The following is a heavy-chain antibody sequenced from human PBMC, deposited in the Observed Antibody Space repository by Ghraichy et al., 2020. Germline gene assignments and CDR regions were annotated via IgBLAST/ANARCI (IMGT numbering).Heavy chain of an antibody. CDR1: GFTVSSNY. CDR3: ARVTGYDSSGYYLYYFDY. D-gene: IGHD3-22*01. J-gene: IGHJ4*02. V-gene: IGHV3-53*04. Sequence: GESLNISCAASGFTVSSNYMSWVRQAPGKGLEWVSVIYSGGSTYYADSVKGRFTISRHNSKNTLYLQMNSLRAEDTAVYYCARVTGYDSSGYYLYYFDYWGQGTLVTVSS. CDR2: IYSGGST.